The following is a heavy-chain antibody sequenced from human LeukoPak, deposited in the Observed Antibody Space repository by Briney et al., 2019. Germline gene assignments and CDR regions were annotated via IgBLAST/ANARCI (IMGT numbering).Heavy chain of an antibody. Sequence: PSETLSLTCTVSGGSISSYYWSWIRQPPGKGLEWIGYSYYSGSTNYNPSLKSRVTISVDTSKNQFSLKLSSVTAADTAVYYCARKNYDILTGYYGDWFDPWGQGTLVTVSS. CDR1: GGSISSYY. CDR2: SYYSGST. D-gene: IGHD3-9*01. V-gene: IGHV4-59*01. CDR3: ARKNYDILTGYYGDWFDP. J-gene: IGHJ5*02.